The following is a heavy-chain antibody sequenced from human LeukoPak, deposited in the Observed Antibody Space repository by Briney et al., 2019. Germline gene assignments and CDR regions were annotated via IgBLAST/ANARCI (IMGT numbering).Heavy chain of an antibody. CDR3: ARGGYYDSSGYFDY. V-gene: IGHV4-30-4*08. CDR1: GGSISSGDYC. J-gene: IGHJ4*02. CDR2: IYYSGST. D-gene: IGHD3-22*01. Sequence: SETLSLXCTVSGGSISSGDYCWSWSRQPPGKGPEWIGYIYYSGSTYYNPSLKSRVTISVDTSKNQFSLKLSSVTAADTAVYYCARGGYYDSSGYFDYWGQGTLVTVSS.